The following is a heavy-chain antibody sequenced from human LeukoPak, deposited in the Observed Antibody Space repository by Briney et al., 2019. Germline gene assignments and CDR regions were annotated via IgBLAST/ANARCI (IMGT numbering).Heavy chain of an antibody. Sequence: GRSLRLSCAASVFTFSIYAMSWVRQAPGKGLEWVSAISGSGGSTYYADSVKGRFTISRDNSKNTLYLQMNSLRAEDTAVYYCAKSNFLTTVTDKTTDYWGQGTLVTVSS. D-gene: IGHD4-11*01. CDR1: VFTFSIYA. CDR3: AKSNFLTTVTDKTTDY. CDR2: ISGSGGST. J-gene: IGHJ4*02. V-gene: IGHV3-23*01.